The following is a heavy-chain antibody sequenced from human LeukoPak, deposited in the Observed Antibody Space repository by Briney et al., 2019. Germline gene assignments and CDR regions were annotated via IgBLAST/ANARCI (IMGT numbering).Heavy chain of an antibody. CDR2: VSDSGGST. V-gene: IGHV3-23*01. CDR1: GITLSNYC. CDR3: AKRGVVIRAVIIVGFHKEAYYFDY. D-gene: IGHD3-10*01. J-gene: IGHJ4*02. Sequence: GGSLRLSCAVSGITLSNYCMSWVRQAPGKGLEWVAGVSDSGGSTNYADCVKGRFTISRDNAKNTLYLQMNSLRAEDTAVYFCAKRGVVIRAVIIVGFHKEAYYFDYWGQGALVTVSS.